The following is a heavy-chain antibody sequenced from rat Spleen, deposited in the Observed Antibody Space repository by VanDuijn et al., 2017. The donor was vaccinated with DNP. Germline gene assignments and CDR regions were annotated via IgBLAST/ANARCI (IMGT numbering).Heavy chain of an antibody. J-gene: IGHJ4*01. CDR1: GFTFSDYN. D-gene: IGHD1-4*01. V-gene: IGHV5S10*01. CDR3: TTGAGSP. CDR2: IIYDGSRT. Sequence: EVQLVESGGGLVQPGRSLKLSCAASGFTFSDYNMAWVRQAPKKGLEWVATIIYDGSRTYYRDSVKGRITISRDNAKSTLYLQMDSLRSEDTATYYCTTGAGSPWGQGTSVTVSS.